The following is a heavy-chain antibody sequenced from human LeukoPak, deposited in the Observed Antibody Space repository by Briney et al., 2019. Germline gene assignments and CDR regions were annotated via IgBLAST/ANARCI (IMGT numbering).Heavy chain of an antibody. D-gene: IGHD4-17*01. V-gene: IGHV3-23*01. CDR1: GFAFSSYA. CDR3: AKSGSNDYGDLDY. Sequence: GGSLRLSCAASGFAFSSYAMTWVRQAPGKGLEWVSAISGSGENTYYADSVKGRFTISRDNSKTTLYLQMNSLRAEDTAVYYCAKSGSNDYGDLDYWGQGTLVTVSS. J-gene: IGHJ4*02. CDR2: ISGSGENT.